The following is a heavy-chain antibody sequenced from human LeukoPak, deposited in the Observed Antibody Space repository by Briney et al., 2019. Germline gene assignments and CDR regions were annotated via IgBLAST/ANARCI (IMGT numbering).Heavy chain of an antibody. J-gene: IGHJ5*02. CDR3: ARGISSSWYPGLNWFDP. D-gene: IGHD6-13*01. V-gene: IGHV3-30*02. CDR1: GFTFSSYG. CDR2: IRYDGSNK. Sequence: GGSLRLSCAASGFTFSSYGMHWVRQAPGKGLEWVAFIRYDGSNKYYADSVKGRFTISRDNSKNTLYLQMNSLRAEDTAVYYCARGISSSWYPGLNWFDPWGQGTLVTVSS.